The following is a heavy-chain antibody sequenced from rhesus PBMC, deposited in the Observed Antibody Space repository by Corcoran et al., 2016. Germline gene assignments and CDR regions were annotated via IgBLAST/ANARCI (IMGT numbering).Heavy chain of an antibody. Sequence: QVQLVQSGAEVKKPGSSVKVSCKASGYTFTDYYIHWVRQSPRQGLEWMRWINPYNGNTRYAQKFQGRVTMTRDTSTTTVYMELSSLRSEDTAVYYCARVDPSAYVYFDFWGQGVLVTVSS. D-gene: IGHD2-39*01. V-gene: IGHV1S2*01. CDR3: ARVDPSAYVYFDF. CDR1: GYTFTDYY. CDR2: INPYNGNT. J-gene: IGHJ4*01.